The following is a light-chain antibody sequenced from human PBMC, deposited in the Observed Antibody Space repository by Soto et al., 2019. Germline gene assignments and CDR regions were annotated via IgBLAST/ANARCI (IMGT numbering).Light chain of an antibody. Sequence: DIQMTQSPSTLSASVGDRVTITGRASQSISSWLAWYQQKPGKAPKLLSYKASSLESGAPSWFSGSGSGTEFTLTISLLQPDVFATYYCQQYNSYWTFGQGTKVEIK. CDR2: KAS. CDR3: QQYNSYWT. CDR1: QSISSW. V-gene: IGKV1-5*03. J-gene: IGKJ1*01.